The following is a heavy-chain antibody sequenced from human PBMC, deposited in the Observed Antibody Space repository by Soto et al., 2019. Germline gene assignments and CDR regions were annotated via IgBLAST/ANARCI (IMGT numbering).Heavy chain of an antibody. Sequence: VGSLRLSCAISGFSVSSNYLSWVRQAPGKGLEWVSVHYSGGSTYYADSVQGRFTISRDKSNNTLYLQLRRVRAEDTAVYFCARHRHPRGTVGATSPLDPWGQGTQVTVSS. CDR2: HYSGGST. CDR1: GFSVSSNY. D-gene: IGHD1-26*01. V-gene: IGHV3-53*01. CDR3: ARHRHPRGTVGATSPLDP. J-gene: IGHJ5*02.